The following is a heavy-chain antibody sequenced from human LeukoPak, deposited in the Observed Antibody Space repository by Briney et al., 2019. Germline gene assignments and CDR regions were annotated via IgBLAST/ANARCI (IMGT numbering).Heavy chain of an antibody. CDR2: IYYSGST. Sequence: SETLSLTCTVSGGSISSYYWSWIRQPPGKGLEWIGYIYYSGSTNYNPSLKSRVTISADTSKNQFSLKLSSVTAADTAVYYCARIAAAPYYFDYWGQGTLVTVSS. D-gene: IGHD6-13*01. CDR1: GGSISSYY. V-gene: IGHV4-59*01. CDR3: ARIAAAPYYFDY. J-gene: IGHJ4*02.